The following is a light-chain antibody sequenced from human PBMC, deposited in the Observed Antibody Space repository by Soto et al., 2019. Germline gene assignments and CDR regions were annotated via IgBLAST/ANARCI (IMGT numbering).Light chain of an antibody. V-gene: IGKV1-5*01. CDR1: QAISGY. Sequence: DIQMTQSPSTLSASVADRVTIACRASQAISGYLAWYQRKPGKAPKLLIYDAANLQTGVSSRFSGSGSGTEFTLTIISLQPDDFATYYCQQYRSYPRTCGGGTKGEIK. CDR2: DAA. CDR3: QQYRSYPRT. J-gene: IGKJ4*01.